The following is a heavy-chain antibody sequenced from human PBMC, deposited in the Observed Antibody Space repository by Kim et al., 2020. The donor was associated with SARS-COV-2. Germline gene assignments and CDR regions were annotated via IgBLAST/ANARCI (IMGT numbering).Heavy chain of an antibody. J-gene: IGHJ4*02. V-gene: IGHV3-23*01. CDR2: ITDSGT. CDR1: GFSFSSYS. Sequence: GGSLRLSCAASGFSFSSYSMYWVRQAPGKGLEWISSITDSGTYYADSVKGRFTISRDNHKKTVYLQMNNLRAEDTAVYYCARLAGNRPLDYWGQGTLVTVSS. CDR3: ARLAGNRPLDY. D-gene: IGHD3-9*01.